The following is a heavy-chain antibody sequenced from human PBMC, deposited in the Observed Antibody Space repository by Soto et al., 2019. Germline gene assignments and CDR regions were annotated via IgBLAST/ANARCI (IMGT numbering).Heavy chain of an antibody. V-gene: IGHV4-39*01. J-gene: IGHJ4*02. CDR2: VDNRGPT. CDR3: ARGNYYDRWSNRRYYFDN. CDR1: SGSISSPNYY. Sequence: QPQLQESGPGLVKPSETLSLTCTVSSGSISSPNYYWGWIRRPPGRGLEWVGSVDNRGPTSSGPFLRDRVTRVVDAPRNPFVREWSSVTAADTAVYYCARGNYYDRWSNRRYYFDNWGQGTLVSVS. D-gene: IGHD3-16*02.